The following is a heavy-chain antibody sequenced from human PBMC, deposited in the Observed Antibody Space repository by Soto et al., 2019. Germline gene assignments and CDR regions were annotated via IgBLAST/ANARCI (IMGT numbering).Heavy chain of an antibody. Sequence: QVQLVQSGAEVKKPGSSVKVSCKASGDSVTTYAISWVRQAPGQGPEWIGGTIPLFGTTNYAQKFQDRVTINADESTRTAYMELSSLRSEDTAVYFCARSPLRDYGDDGLLARHYYFDHWGQGTLVIVSS. V-gene: IGHV1-69*12. CDR2: TIPLFGTT. CDR3: ARSPLRDYGDDGLLARHYYFDH. J-gene: IGHJ4*02. CDR1: GDSVTTYA. D-gene: IGHD4-17*01.